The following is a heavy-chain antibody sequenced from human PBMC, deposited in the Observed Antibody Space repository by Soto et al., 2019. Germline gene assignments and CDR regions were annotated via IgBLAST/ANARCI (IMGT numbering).Heavy chain of an antibody. D-gene: IGHD6-13*01. CDR3: ARHCRSSWSYYYYGMDV. CDR2: IFPGDSDT. J-gene: IGHJ6*02. CDR1: GYTFTNYR. Sequence: GESLKISCKAIGYTFTNYRIGWVRQTPGKGLEWMGIIFPGDSDTRYNPSFEGQVTVSADKSISTAYLQWSSLKASGTAMYYCARHCRSSWSYYYYGMDVWGQGTTVTVSS. V-gene: IGHV5-51*01.